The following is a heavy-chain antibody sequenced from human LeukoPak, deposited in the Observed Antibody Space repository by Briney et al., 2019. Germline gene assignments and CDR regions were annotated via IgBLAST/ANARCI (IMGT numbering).Heavy chain of an antibody. CDR1: GFTFSSYG. CDR2: ISYDGSNK. V-gene: IGHV3-30*03. J-gene: IGHJ3*02. Sequence: GGSLRLSCAASGFTFSSYGMHWVRQAPGKGLEWVAVISYDGSNKYYADSVKGRFTISRDNSKNTLYLQMNSLRAEDTAVYYCARDRRRFGESDGAFDIWGQGTMVTVSS. D-gene: IGHD3-10*01. CDR3: ARDRRRFGESDGAFDI.